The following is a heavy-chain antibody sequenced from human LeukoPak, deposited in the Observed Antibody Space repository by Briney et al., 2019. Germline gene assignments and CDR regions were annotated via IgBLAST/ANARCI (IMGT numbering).Heavy chain of an antibody. V-gene: IGHV3-23*01. Sequence: GGSLRLSCAASGYTFSNTGMSWVRQAPGKGLEWVSSISAGGASTYYADSVKGRFTISRDNSKNTLYLQMSSLRADDTAVYYCARTWLLSYYMDVGGKGTTVTVSS. J-gene: IGHJ6*04. CDR1: GYTFSNTG. D-gene: IGHD3-22*01. CDR2: ISAGGAST. CDR3: ARTWLLSYYMDV.